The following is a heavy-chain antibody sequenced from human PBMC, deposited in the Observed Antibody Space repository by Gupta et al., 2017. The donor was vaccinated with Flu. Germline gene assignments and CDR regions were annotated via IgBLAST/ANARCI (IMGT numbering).Heavy chain of an antibody. CDR3: ARGVHYDSSGYSRYGMDV. Sequence: QVQLQRWGAGLLKPSETLSLTCAVYGGSFSGYYWSWIRQPPGKGLEWIGEINHSGSTNYNPSLKSRVTISVDTSKNQFSLKLSSVTAADTAVYYCARGVHYDSSGYSRYGMDVWGQGTTVTVSS. D-gene: IGHD3-22*01. V-gene: IGHV4-34*01. J-gene: IGHJ6*02. CDR1: GGSFSGYY. CDR2: INHSGST.